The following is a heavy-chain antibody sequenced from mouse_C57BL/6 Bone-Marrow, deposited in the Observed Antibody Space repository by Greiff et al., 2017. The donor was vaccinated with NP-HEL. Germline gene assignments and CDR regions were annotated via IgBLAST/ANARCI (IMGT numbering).Heavy chain of an antibody. CDR1: GYTFTNYW. CDR3: ANLWLRRDY. V-gene: IGHV1-62-3*01. J-gene: IGHJ2*01. Sequence: QVQLQQPGAELVKPGASVKLSCKASGYTFTNYWMHWVKQRPGRGLEWIGRIHPNSGSTNYNEKFKSKATLTVDKSSSTAYMQLSSLTSEDSAVYYCANLWLRRDYWGQGTTLTVSS. D-gene: IGHD2-2*01. CDR2: IHPNSGST.